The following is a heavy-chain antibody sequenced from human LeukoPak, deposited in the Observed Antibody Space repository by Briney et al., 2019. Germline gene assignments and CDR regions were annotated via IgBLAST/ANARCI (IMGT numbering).Heavy chain of an antibody. J-gene: IGHJ5*02. V-gene: IGHV3-48*01. Sequence: SGGSLRLSCAASGFTLSSYSMNWVRQAPGKGLEWISHITWSGSTIFYADSVKGRFTISRDSAKNSLYLQMNSLRAEDTAVYYCARDLVARNWFDPWGQGTLVTVSS. D-gene: IGHD5-12*01. CDR3: ARDLVARNWFDP. CDR1: GFTLSSYS. CDR2: ITWSGSTI.